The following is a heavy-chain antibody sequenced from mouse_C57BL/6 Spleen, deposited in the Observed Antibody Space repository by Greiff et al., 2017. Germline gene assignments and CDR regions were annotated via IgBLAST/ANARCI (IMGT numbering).Heavy chain of an antibody. CDR3: ARRTVVATRGYFGV. V-gene: IGHV1-50*01. CDR1: GYTFTSYW. D-gene: IGHD1-1*01. J-gene: IGHJ1*03. CDR2: IDPSDSYT. Sequence: QVQLQQPGAELVKPGASVKLSCKASGYTFTSYWMQWVKQRPGQGLEWIGEIDPSDSYTNYNQKFKGKATLTVDTSSSTAYMQLSSLTSEDSAVYYCARRTVVATRGYFGVRGTGTTVTVAS.